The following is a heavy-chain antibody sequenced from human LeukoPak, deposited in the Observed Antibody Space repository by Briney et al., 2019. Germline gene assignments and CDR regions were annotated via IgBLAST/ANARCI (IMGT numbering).Heavy chain of an antibody. CDR3: ARRTRSFSYTYGDAYYYYYMDV. J-gene: IGHJ6*03. Sequence: SETLSLTCTVSGGSGSSDSWSWIRQPPGQGLEWLCYSSYCWRTSYNPSHKRRVTISVDPSKSQLSLKLRSVTAADTAVYYCARRTRSFSYTYGDAYYYYYMDVWRKGTTVIVS. V-gene: IGHV4-59*02. CDR2: SSYCWRT. CDR1: GGSGSSDS. D-gene: IGHD5-18*01.